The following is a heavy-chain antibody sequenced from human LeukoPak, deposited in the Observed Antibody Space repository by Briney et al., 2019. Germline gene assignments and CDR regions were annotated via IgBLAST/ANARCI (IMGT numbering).Heavy chain of an antibody. CDR3: ARDLRVVGAHNWFDP. V-gene: IGHV3-73*01. D-gene: IGHD1-26*01. CDR2: IRSKANSYAT. J-gene: IGHJ5*02. CDR1: GFTFSGSA. Sequence: GGSLRLSCAASGFTFSGSAMHWVRQASGKGLEWVGRIRSKANSYATAYAASVKGRFTISRDNAKNSLYLQMNSLRAEDTAVYYCARDLRVVGAHNWFDPWGQGTLVTVSS.